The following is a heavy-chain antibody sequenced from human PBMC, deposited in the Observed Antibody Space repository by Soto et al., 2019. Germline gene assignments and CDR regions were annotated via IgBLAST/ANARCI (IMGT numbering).Heavy chain of an antibody. CDR1: GYTFTTYG. Sequence: QVQLVQSGAEVKKPGASVKVSCKASGYTFTTYGISWVRQAPGQGLEWMGWINGYNGNTNYAQKLQGRVTMTTDTSASTAYMELRSLRSDDPAVYYCARDPVAGTYFDYLGQGTLVTVSS. V-gene: IGHV1-18*01. CDR3: ARDPVAGTYFDY. CDR2: INGYNGNT. J-gene: IGHJ4*02. D-gene: IGHD6-19*01.